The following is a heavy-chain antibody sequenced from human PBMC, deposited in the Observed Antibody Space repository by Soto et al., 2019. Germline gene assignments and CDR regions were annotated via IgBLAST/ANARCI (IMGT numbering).Heavy chain of an antibody. CDR1: GFTFDDYA. V-gene: IGHV3-20*04. CDR2: INWNGGRT. J-gene: IGHJ4*02. D-gene: IGHD6-19*01. Sequence: EVQLVESGGGVVRPGGSLRLSCAASGFTFDDYAMSWVRQAPGKGLEWVSGINWNGGRTGYADSVKGRFTISRDNAKNSRYLQMNRLRAEDTALYYCARGTRGWSYFDDWGQGALVTVSS. CDR3: ARGTRGWSYFDD.